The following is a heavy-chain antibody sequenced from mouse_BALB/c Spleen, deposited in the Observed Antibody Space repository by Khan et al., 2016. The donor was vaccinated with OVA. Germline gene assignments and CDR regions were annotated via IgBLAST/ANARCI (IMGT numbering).Heavy chain of an antibody. J-gene: IGHJ3*01. CDR1: GYTFTSYT. V-gene: IGHV1-4*01. CDR2: INPSNGYT. CDR3: IRDGAYHRSDGWFAY. D-gene: IGHD2-14*01. Sequence: VQLVETGAELARPGASVKMSCKASGYTFTSYTIHWIKKRPGQGLEWIGYINPSNGYTYYNQKFKDKATLTTDKSSTTAYLQLSSLTSDDYAVYNCIRDGAYHRSDGWFAYWGQGTLVTVSA.